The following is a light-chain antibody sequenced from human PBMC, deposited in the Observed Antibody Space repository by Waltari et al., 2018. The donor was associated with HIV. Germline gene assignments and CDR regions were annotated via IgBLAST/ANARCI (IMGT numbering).Light chain of an antibody. J-gene: IGLJ3*02. Sequence: QSVLTQPPSASGTPGQRVTISCSASSPNIGSNYVTWYQQLPGTAPKLLIYRNNQRPSGVPDRFSGSKSGTSASLAISGLRSEDEADYYCAAWDDSLSGQVFGGGTKLTVL. CDR1: SPNIGSNY. CDR2: RNN. CDR3: AAWDDSLSGQV. V-gene: IGLV1-47*01.